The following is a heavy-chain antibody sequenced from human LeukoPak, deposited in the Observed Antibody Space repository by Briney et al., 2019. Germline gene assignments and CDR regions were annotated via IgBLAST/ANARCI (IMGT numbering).Heavy chain of an antibody. Sequence: GGSLRLSCAASGFTFSSYAMHWVRQAPGKGLERVAVISYDGSNKYYADSVKGRFTISRDNSKNTLYLQMNSLRAEDTAVYYCARAITIFGVDAYFDYWGQGTLVTVSS. CDR3: ARAITIFGVDAYFDY. J-gene: IGHJ4*02. D-gene: IGHD3-3*01. CDR2: ISYDGSNK. V-gene: IGHV3-30-3*01. CDR1: GFTFSSYA.